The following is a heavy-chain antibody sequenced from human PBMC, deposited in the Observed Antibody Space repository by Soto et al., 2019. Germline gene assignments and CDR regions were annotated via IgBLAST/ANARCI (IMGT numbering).Heavy chain of an antibody. CDR1: GGSISSYY. J-gene: IGHJ4*03. CDR2: IYYSGST. Sequence: SETLSLTCTVSGGSISSYYWSWIRQPPGKGLEWIGYIYYSGSTNYHPSLKSRVTISVDTSKNQFSLKLSSVTAADTAVYYCARRWGSAADYWGQGTTVTVSS. V-gene: IGHV4-59*08. D-gene: IGHD2-15*01. CDR3: ARRWGSAADY.